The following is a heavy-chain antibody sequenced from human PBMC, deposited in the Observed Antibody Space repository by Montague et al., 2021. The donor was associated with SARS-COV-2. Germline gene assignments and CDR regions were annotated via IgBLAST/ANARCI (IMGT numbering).Heavy chain of an antibody. CDR2: INWNGGST. J-gene: IGHJ6*02. Sequence: SLRLSCAASGFNFDEYGMSWVRQAPGKGLEWVSGINWNGGSTGYADSVKGRFTISRDNAKNSLYLQMNSLRAEDTALYYCARGNYDILTRYYSRDYYYGMDAWGQGTTVTVSS. D-gene: IGHD3-9*01. V-gene: IGHV3-20*04. CDR1: GFNFDEYG. CDR3: ARGNYDILTRYYSRDYYYGMDA.